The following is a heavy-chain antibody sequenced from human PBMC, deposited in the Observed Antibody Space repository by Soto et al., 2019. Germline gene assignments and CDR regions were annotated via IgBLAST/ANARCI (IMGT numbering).Heavy chain of an antibody. CDR2: ISGSGGST. Sequence: PGGSLRLACAASGFTFSSYAMSWVRQALGKGLEWVSAISGSGGSTYYADSVKGRFTISRDNSKNTLYLQMNSLRAEDTAVYYCAGGYCGGDCYSHYYYYYGMDVWGQGTTVTVSS. J-gene: IGHJ6*02. CDR1: GFTFSSYA. D-gene: IGHD2-21*02. V-gene: IGHV3-23*01. CDR3: AGGYCGGDCYSHYYYYYGMDV.